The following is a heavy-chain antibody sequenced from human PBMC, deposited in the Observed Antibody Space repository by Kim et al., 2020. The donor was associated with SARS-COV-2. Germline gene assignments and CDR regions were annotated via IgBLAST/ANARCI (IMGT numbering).Heavy chain of an antibody. Sequence: SETLSLTCTVSGGSISSGSYYWSWIRQPAGKGLEWIGRIYTSGTSSDNPSLQSRLTIPANTSKNQFSLKLSSVTAADTAVYYCARGGSFGDYGMDVWGQGTTVTVSS. D-gene: IGHD2-15*01. V-gene: IGHV4-61*02. CDR1: GGSISSGSYY. J-gene: IGHJ6*02. CDR2: IYTSGTS. CDR3: ARGGSFGDYGMDV.